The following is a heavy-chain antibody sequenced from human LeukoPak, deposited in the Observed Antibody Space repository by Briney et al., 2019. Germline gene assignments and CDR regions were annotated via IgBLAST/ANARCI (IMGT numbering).Heavy chain of an antibody. CDR1: GGSISSGGYS. J-gene: IGHJ5*02. V-gene: IGHV4-30-2*01. Sequence: LRLSCAVSGGSISSGGYSWSWLRQPPGKGLEWLGYIYHSGSTYYNPSLKSRVTISVDRSKNQFSLKLSSVTAADTAVYYCARSYCGGDCYTQNWFDPWGQGTLVTVSS. CDR2: IYHSGST. CDR3: ARSYCGGDCYTQNWFDP. D-gene: IGHD2-21*02.